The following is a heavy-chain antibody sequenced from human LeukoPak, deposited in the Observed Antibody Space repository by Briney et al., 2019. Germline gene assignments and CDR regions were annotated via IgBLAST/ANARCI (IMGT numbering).Heavy chain of an antibody. V-gene: IGHV3-7*01. Sequence: GESLKISCAASGFTSGTSWMSWVRQAPGKGLEWVANINQDGSAQYYVDSVKGRFTISRDNAKSSLYLQMNSLRAEDTVVYYCARSARWGQGTLVTVSS. CDR3: ARSAR. J-gene: IGHJ4*02. CDR1: GFTSGTSW. CDR2: INQDGSAQ.